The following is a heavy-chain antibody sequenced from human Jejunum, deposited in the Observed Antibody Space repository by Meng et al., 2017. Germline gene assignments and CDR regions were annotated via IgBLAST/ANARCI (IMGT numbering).Heavy chain of an antibody. CDR2: IFPTDSKT. D-gene: IGHD1-1*01. V-gene: IGHV5-51*01. CDR3: ARHLNWNDGADAFDI. J-gene: IGHJ3*02. CDR1: GYSFATYW. Sequence: GESLKISCKGSGYSFATYWIGWLRQMPGKGLEWMGVIFPTDSKTRYSPSFQGQVTISADKSISTAYLQWSSLKASDTAMYYCARHLNWNDGADAFDIWGQGTMVTVSS.